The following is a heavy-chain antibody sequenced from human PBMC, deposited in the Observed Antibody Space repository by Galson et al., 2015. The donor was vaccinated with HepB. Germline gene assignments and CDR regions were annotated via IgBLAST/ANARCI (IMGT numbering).Heavy chain of an antibody. Sequence: SVKVSCKASGGTFSSYAISWVRQAPGQGLEWMGRIIPILGIANYAQKFQGRVTITADKSTSTAYMELSSLKASDTAMYYCARRPGYCSSTSCYEYRFDPWGQGTLVTVSS. CDR2: IIPILGIA. V-gene: IGHV1-69*04. CDR3: ARRPGYCSSTSCYEYRFDP. D-gene: IGHD2-2*01. J-gene: IGHJ5*02. CDR1: GGTFSSYA.